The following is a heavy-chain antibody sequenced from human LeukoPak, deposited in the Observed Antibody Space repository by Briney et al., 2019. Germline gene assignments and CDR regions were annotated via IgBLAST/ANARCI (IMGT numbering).Heavy chain of an antibody. J-gene: IGHJ2*01. CDR2: INPNSGNT. Sequence: GASVKLSCKASGYTFTCYYMHWVRQAPGQGLEWMGWINPNSGNTGYAQKFQGRVTMTRDTSISTAYIELSKLRSDDTAVYYCATDSKTVVTNWHFDLWGRGTLVTVSS. D-gene: IGHD4-23*01. CDR1: GYTFTCYY. V-gene: IGHV1-2*02. CDR3: ATDSKTVVTNWHFDL.